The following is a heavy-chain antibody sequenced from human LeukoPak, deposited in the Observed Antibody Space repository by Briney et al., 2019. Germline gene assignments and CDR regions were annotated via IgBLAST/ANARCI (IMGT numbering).Heavy chain of an antibody. J-gene: IGHJ4*02. Sequence: GGSLRLSCAASGLTFSSYGMHWVRQAPGKGLEWVAVIWYDGSNKYYADSVKGRFTISRDNSKNTLYLQMNSLRAGDTAVYYCARDQYDYVWGSYRYTFDYWAREPWSPSPQ. CDR2: IWYDGSNK. D-gene: IGHD3-16*02. V-gene: IGHV3-33*01. CDR3: ARDQYDYVWGSYRYTFDY. CDR1: GLTFSSYG.